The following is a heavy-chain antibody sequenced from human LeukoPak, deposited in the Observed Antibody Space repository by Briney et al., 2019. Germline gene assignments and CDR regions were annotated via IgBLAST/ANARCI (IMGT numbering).Heavy chain of an antibody. J-gene: IGHJ4*02. V-gene: IGHV4-34*01. CDR1: GGSFSGYY. CDR2: INHSGST. Sequence: PSETLSLTCAVYGGSFSGYYWSWIRQPPGKGLEWIGEINHSGSTNYNPSLKSRVTISVDTSKNQFSLKLSSVTAADTAVYYCAGGAIYSGYAKWGRGTLVTVSS. CDR3: AGGAIYSGYAK. D-gene: IGHD5-12*01.